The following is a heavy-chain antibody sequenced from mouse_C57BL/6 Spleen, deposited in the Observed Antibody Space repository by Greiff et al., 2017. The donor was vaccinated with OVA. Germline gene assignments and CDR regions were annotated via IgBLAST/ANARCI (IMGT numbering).Heavy chain of an antibody. CDR2: INPSNGGT. CDR3: ARGDYSNFYAMDY. Sequence: VQLQQPGTELVKPGASVKLSCKASGYTFTSYWMHWVKQRPGQGLEWIGNINPSNGGTNYNEKFKSKATLTVDKSSSTAYMQLSSLTSEDSAVYYCARGDYSNFYAMDYWGQGTAVTVSS. CDR1: GYTFTSYW. V-gene: IGHV1-53*01. D-gene: IGHD2-5*01. J-gene: IGHJ4*01.